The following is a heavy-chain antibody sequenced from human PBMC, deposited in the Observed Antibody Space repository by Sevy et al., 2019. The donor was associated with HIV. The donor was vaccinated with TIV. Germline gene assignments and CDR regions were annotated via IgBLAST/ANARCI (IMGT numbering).Heavy chain of an antibody. CDR3: AREGPRIAQFDY. D-gene: IGHD6-13*01. CDR1: GDSISNNDYY. J-gene: IGHJ4*02. Sequence: SDTLSLTCTVSGDSISNNDYYWAWIRQPPGKGLDWIGSIYYSGSTYYTPSLKSRVTISVDTSKNQFSLKLRSVTAADTAVYYCAREGPRIAQFDYWGQGTLVTVSS. V-gene: IGHV4-39*02. CDR2: IYYSGST.